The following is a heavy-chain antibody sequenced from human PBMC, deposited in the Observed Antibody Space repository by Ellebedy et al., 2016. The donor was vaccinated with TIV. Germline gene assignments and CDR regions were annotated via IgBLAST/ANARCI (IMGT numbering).Heavy chain of an antibody. CDR1: GGSFSGYY. Sequence: SETLSLXXAVYGGSFSGYYWSWIRQPPGKGLEWIGEINHSGSTNYNPSLKSRVTISVDTSKNQFSLKLSSVTAADTAVYYCARGRPIGGYSYGPNYYYYYMDVWGKGTTVTVSS. CDR2: INHSGST. CDR3: ARGRPIGGYSYGPNYYYYYMDV. V-gene: IGHV4-34*01. J-gene: IGHJ6*03. D-gene: IGHD5-18*01.